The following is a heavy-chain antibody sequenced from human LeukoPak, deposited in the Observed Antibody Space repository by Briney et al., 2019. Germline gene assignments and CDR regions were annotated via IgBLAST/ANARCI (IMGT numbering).Heavy chain of an antibody. J-gene: IGHJ5*02. Sequence: GGSLRLSCAASGFTVSSNYMSWVRQAPGKGLEWVSVIYSGGSTYYADPVKGRFTISRDNSKNTLYLQMNSLRAEDTAVYYCARAPSGYCSSTSCPWGQGTLVTVSS. CDR1: GFTVSSNY. CDR3: ARAPSGYCSSTSCP. V-gene: IGHV3-66*02. CDR2: IYSGGST. D-gene: IGHD2-2*01.